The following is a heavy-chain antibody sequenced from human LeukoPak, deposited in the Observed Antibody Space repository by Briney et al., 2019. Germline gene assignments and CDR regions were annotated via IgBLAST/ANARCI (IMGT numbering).Heavy chain of an antibody. J-gene: IGHJ4*02. D-gene: IGHD6-19*01. CDR3: VRECEGCGWPFDY. CDR1: GDSVSRNSAT. CDR2: TYYRSKWYN. Sequence: SQALSLTCALSGDSVSRNSATWNWIRQSPSRGLEWLGRTYYRSKWYNDYAVSVRSRITINPDTSKNQFSLQLNSVTPDDPAVYYCVRECEGCGWPFDYWGQGTLVTVSS. V-gene: IGHV6-1*01.